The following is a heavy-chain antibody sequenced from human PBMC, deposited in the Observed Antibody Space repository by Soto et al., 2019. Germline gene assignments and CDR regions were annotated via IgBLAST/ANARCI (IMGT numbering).Heavy chain of an antibody. CDR3: ARQRGYSGYDPDYYYMDF. J-gene: IGHJ6*03. CDR1: GGSISSYY. D-gene: IGHD5-12*01. CDR2: IYYSGST. Sequence: PSETLSLTCTVSGGSISSYYWSWIRQPPGKGLEWIGYIYYSGSTNYNPSLKSRVTISVDTSKNQFSLKLSSVTAADTAVYYCARQRGYSGYDPDYYYMDFWGKGTTVTVSS. V-gene: IGHV4-59*08.